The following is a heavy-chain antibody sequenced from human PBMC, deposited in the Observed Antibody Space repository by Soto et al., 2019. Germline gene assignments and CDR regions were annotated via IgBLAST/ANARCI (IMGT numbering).Heavy chain of an antibody. J-gene: IGHJ5*02. V-gene: IGHV4-59*01. CDR2: IYYRGVT. CDR1: GGSITNYY. D-gene: IGHD1-26*01. CDR3: ARERLYGGSCAWDP. Sequence: QVQLQESGPGLVKPWETLSLTCIVSGGSITNYYWNWVRQPPGKGLEWIGYIYYRGVTNYNPSLKSRVTISADTSKNQFSLKLNSVTAADTAVYYCARERLYGGSCAWDPWGQGTLVIVSS.